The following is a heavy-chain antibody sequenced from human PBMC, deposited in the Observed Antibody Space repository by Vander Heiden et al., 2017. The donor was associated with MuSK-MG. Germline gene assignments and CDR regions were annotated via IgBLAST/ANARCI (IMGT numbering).Heavy chain of an antibody. V-gene: IGHV4-59*08. D-gene: IGHD2-21*02. CDR3: ARLVEGDFYHTGEVVDV. CDR2: ISNSGRT. CDR1: SAFISSYH. J-gene: IGHJ6*02. Sequence: QVHLQESGPGLVQPSETLSLTSSVSSAFISSYHWSWLREPPGKGLEWIGYISNSGRTKYSPSLKSRLTIAVDTSRDHFSLKLDSVTAADTAIYYCARLVEGDFYHTGEVVDVWGQGSTVIVSS.